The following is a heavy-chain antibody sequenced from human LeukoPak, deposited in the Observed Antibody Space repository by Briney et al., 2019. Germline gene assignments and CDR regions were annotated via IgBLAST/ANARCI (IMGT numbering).Heavy chain of an antibody. V-gene: IGHV5-51*01. CDR3: ARRYSSSWLGDY. CDR2: IYPDDSDT. J-gene: IGHJ4*02. Sequence: GESLKISCKGSGYSFAIYWIGWVRQMPGKGLEWMGIIYPDDSDTRYSPSFQGQVTISADKSISTAYLQWSSLKASDTAMYYCARRYSSSWLGDYWGQGTLVTVSS. CDR1: GYSFAIYW. D-gene: IGHD6-13*01.